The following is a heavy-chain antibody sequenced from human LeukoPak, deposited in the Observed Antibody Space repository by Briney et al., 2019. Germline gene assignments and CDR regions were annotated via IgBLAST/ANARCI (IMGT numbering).Heavy chain of an antibody. D-gene: IGHD2-21*02. CDR2: IIPIFGTA. J-gene: IGHJ6*02. V-gene: IGHV1-69*13. CDR1: GGTFSSYA. CDR3: ASTYCGGDCYLIVVRGMDV. Sequence: ASVKVSCKASGGTFSSYAISWVRQAPGQGLEWMGGIIPIFGTANYVQKFQGRVTITADESTSTAYMELSSLRSEDTAVYYCASTYCGGDCYLIVVRGMDVWGQGTTVTVSS.